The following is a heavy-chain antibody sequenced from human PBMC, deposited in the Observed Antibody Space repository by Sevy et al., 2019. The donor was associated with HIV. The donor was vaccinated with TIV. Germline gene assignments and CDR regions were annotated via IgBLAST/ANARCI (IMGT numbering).Heavy chain of an antibody. CDR2: IKRDGSEK. J-gene: IGHJ6*02. V-gene: IGHV3-7*03. D-gene: IGHD2-2*01. Sequence: GGSLRLSCAASGFTFSNYWMSWVRQAPGKGLEWVANIKRDGSEKYYVASVKGRFTISRDNAKNSLYLQMNSLRAEDTAVYYSARDCSSSTCLWGMDVWGQGTTVTVSS. CDR3: ARDCSSSTCLWGMDV. CDR1: GFTFSNYW.